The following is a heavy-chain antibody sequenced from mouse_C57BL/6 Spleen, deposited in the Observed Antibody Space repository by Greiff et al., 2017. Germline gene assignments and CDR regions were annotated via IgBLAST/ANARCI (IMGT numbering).Heavy chain of an antibody. CDR2: IYPRSGNT. D-gene: IGHD1-1*01. J-gene: IGHJ2*01. V-gene: IGHV1-81*01. CDR3: ARRGTTVVATDC. Sequence: VQGVESGAELARPGASVKLSCKASGYTFTSYGISWVKQRTGQGLEWIGEIYPRSGNTYYNEKFKGKATLTVDKSSTTAYMELRSLTSEDSAVYFSARRGTTVVATDCWGKGTTLTVAS. CDR1: GYTFTSYG.